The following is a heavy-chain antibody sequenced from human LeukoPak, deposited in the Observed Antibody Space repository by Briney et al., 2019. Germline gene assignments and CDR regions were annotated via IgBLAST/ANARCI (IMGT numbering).Heavy chain of an antibody. CDR1: GFTFSSYA. V-gene: IGHV4-39*07. Sequence: PGGSLRLSCAASGFTFSSYAMSWVRQPPGKGLEWIASIYYTGSTYYNPSLKSRVTISVDTSNNQFSLKLSSVTAADTAVYYCARDRTRDYYYVSGIDYWGQGTLVTVSS. J-gene: IGHJ4*02. CDR3: ARDRTRDYYYVSGIDY. D-gene: IGHD3-10*01. CDR2: IYYTGST.